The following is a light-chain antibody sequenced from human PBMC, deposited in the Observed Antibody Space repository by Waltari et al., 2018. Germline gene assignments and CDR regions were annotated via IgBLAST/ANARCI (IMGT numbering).Light chain of an antibody. Sequence: EIVMKQSPPTQSVSPGERATLSCRASQSFSSNLAWYQQKPGQAPMLLIYGAATRATGIPARFSGSGSGTEFTLTISSLQSEDFAVYYCQQYNNWPPLTFGGGTKVEIK. CDR3: QQYNNWPPLT. CDR1: QSFSSN. J-gene: IGKJ4*01. V-gene: IGKV3-15*01. CDR2: GAA.